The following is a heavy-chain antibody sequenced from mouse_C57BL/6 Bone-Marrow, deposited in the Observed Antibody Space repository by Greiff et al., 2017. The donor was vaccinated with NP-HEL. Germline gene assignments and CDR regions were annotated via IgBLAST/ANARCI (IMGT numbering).Heavy chain of an antibody. CDR2: ISSGSSTI. J-gene: IGHJ2*01. D-gene: IGHD2-4*01. CDR1: GFTFSDYG. Sequence: EVQLVESGGGLVKPGGSLKLSCAASGFTFSDYGMHWVRQAPEKGLEWVAYISSGSSTIYYADTVKGRFTISRDNAKNTLFLQMTSLRSEDTAMYYCARGRPWYDYDVDADYWGQGTTLTVSS. CDR3: ARGRPWYDYDVDADY. V-gene: IGHV5-17*01.